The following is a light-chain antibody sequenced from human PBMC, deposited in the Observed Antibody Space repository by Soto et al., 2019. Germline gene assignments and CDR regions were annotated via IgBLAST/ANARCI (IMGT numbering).Light chain of an antibody. CDR1: QSIITW. J-gene: IGKJ4*01. Sequence: DIQMTQSPSPLPASVGDRVTITCRASQSIITWLAWFQQAPGKAPKILISDASSLKSGVPSRFSGSGSGTEFTLTISSLQPDDFATYYCQQYHIYPLTFGGGTKVEI. CDR3: QQYHIYPLT. V-gene: IGKV1-5*01. CDR2: DAS.